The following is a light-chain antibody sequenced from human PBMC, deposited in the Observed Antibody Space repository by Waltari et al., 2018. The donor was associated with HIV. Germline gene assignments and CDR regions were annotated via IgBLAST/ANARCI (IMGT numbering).Light chain of an antibody. CDR2: KAS. J-gene: IGKJ1*01. Sequence: DIQMTQSPSPLSASVGDRVTITCRASQSISSWLAWYQQKPGKAPKLLIYKASSLESGVPSRFSGSGSGTEFTLTISSLQPDDFATYYCQQYNSHGTFGQGTKVEIK. V-gene: IGKV1-5*03. CDR3: QQYNSHGT. CDR1: QSISSW.